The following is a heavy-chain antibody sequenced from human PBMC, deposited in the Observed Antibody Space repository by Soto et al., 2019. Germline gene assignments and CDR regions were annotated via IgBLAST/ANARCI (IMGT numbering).Heavy chain of an antibody. CDR3: ARGSGTKFDAFDI. CDR1: GFTFSSYE. J-gene: IGHJ3*02. Sequence: GGSLRLSCAASGFTFSSYEMNWVRQAPGKGLEWVSYISSSSSTIYYADSVKGRFTISRDNAKNSLYLQMNSLRAEDTAVYYCARGSGTKFDAFDIWGQGTMVTVSS. V-gene: IGHV3-48*03. D-gene: IGHD6-25*01. CDR2: ISSSSSTI.